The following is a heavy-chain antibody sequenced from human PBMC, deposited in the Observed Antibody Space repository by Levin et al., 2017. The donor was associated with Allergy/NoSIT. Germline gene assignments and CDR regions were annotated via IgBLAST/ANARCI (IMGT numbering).Heavy chain of an antibody. CDR1: GFNFRSFW. Sequence: PSASVKVSCAASGFNFRSFWMGWVRQAPGKGLEWVANIKQDGSEEYYVDSVRGRFTISRDNFKNSLYLQMNSLRADDTALYFCARIPDSSSWYFDLWGQGTLVTVSS. D-gene: IGHD6-13*01. J-gene: IGHJ4*02. V-gene: IGHV3-7*05. CDR2: IKQDGSEE. CDR3: ARIPDSSSWYFDL.